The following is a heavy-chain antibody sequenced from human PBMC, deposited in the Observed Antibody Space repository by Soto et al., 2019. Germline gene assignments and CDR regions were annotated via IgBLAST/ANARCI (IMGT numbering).Heavy chain of an antibody. D-gene: IGHD2-15*01. J-gene: IGHJ5*02. CDR1: GGTVSSGYY. CDR3: ARQPYCSGGTCYSVYWFDP. Sequence: SETLSLTCTVSGGTVSSGYYWSWIRQPPGKGLEWIGYIYSSGSTNYNPSLKSRLTISVDTSKNQFSLKLTSVTAADTAVYYCARQPYCSGGTCYSVYWFDPWGQGTLVTVSS. CDR2: IYSSGST. V-gene: IGHV4-61*01.